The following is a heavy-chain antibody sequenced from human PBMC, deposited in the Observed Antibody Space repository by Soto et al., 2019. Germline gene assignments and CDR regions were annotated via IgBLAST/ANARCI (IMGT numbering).Heavy chain of an antibody. J-gene: IGHJ4*02. V-gene: IGHV3-73*02. CDR3: STLGEWGSYSGY. CDR2: IRSKAKDYAT. Sequence: EVQLVESGGGLVQPGGSLKLSCAASGFTFSGAAIHWVRQASGKGLEWVGRIRSKAKDYATAYTESVKGRFTISRDNSKYPAYLQMNSLKTDDTAMYYCSTLGEWGSYSGYWCQGNLVTVSS. CDR1: GFTFSGAA. D-gene: IGHD3-16*01.